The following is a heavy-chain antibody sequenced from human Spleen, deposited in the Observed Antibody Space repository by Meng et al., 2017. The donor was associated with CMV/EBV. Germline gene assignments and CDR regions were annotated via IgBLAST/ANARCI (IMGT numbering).Heavy chain of an antibody. D-gene: IGHD6-13*01. V-gene: IGHV3-7*03. CDR2: IRQDEGAK. Sequence: GGSLRLSCRGSGFTFSRYWMSWVRQAPGKGLEWVANIRQDEGAKFYMDSVSGRFTVSRDNAKNSLYLQMNSLRAEDTALYYCAKDSSSWYSFDYWGQGTLVTVSS. J-gene: IGHJ4*02. CDR1: GFTFSRYW. CDR3: AKDSSSWYSFDY.